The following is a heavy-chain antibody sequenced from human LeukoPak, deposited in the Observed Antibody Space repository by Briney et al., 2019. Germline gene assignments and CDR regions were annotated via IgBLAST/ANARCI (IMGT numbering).Heavy chain of an antibody. J-gene: IGHJ4*02. V-gene: IGHV4-59*01. CDR3: ARGSHSGSYYVVDY. D-gene: IGHD1-26*01. CDR2: ISYSGST. Sequence: SETLSLTCAVYGGSFSGYYWSWIRQPPGKGLEWIGYISYSGSTNYNPSLKSRVTISVDTSRNQFSLKLSSVTAADTAVYYCARGSHSGSYYVVDYWGQGTLVTVSS. CDR1: GGSFSGYY.